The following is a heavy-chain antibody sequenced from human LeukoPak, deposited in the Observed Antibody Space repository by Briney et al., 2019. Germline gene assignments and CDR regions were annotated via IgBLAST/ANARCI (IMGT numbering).Heavy chain of an antibody. V-gene: IGHV3-23*01. CDR2: ISGSGGSS. Sequence: GSLRLSCAASGFTFTSYAMSWVRQAPGKGLEWVSAISGSGGSSHYADSVKGRFTLSRDNSKSTLYLQMNSLRAEDTAVYYCAKDRDSSSWLAFDIWGQGTMVTVSS. CDR1: GFTFTSYA. CDR3: AKDRDSSSWLAFDI. J-gene: IGHJ3*02. D-gene: IGHD6-13*01.